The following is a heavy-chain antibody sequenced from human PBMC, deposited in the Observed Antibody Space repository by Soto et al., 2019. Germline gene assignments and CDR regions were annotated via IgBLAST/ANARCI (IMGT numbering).Heavy chain of an antibody. D-gene: IGHD3-3*01. CDR3: ARDFYAIFGVETCFDY. V-gene: IGHV3-21*01. J-gene: IGHJ4*02. CDR2: ISSSSSYI. Sequence: PGGSLRLSCAASGFPFSSYSMNWVRQAPGKGLEWVSSISSSSSYIYYADSVKGRFTISRDNAKNSLYLQMNSLRAEDTAVYYCARDFYAIFGVETCFDYWGQGTLVTVSS. CDR1: GFPFSSYS.